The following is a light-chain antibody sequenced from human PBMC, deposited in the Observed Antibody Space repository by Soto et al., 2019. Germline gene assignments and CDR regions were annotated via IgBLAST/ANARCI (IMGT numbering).Light chain of an antibody. V-gene: IGKV1-5*01. CDR2: DAS. J-gene: IGKJ1*01. Sequence: DIQMTQSPSTLSASVGDRVTITCRASRSISNWLAWYQQRPGIAPKVLIFDASILESGVPSRFSGSGSGTEFTLTISSLQPDDFATYYCQQYNSYSQTFGQGTKVDIK. CDR3: QQYNSYSQT. CDR1: RSISNW.